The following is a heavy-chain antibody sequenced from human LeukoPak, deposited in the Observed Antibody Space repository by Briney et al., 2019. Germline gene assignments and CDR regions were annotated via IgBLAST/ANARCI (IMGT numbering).Heavy chain of an antibody. Sequence: ASVKVSCKDSGYTFTGYYMHWGPQAPGQGLEWMGWINPNSGGTNYAQKLQGRVTMTRDTSISTAYMELGRLRSDDTAVYYCGRVVLVTRGSFDIWGQGTMVTVSS. J-gene: IGHJ3*02. CDR1: GYTFTGYY. CDR3: GRVVLVTRGSFDI. CDR2: INPNSGGT. V-gene: IGHV1-2*02. D-gene: IGHD5-18*01.